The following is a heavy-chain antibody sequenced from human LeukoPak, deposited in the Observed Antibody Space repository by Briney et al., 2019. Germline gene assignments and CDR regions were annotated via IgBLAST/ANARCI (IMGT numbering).Heavy chain of an antibody. V-gene: IGHV4-34*01. D-gene: IGHD2-21*02. CDR3: ARAYCVGDCTVLHIYFDN. CDR2: INHSGST. CDR1: GGSFSGYY. J-gene: IGHJ4*02. Sequence: SETLSLTCAVYGGSFSGYYWSWIRQPPGKGLEWIGEINHSGSTNYNPSLKSRVTISVDTSKNQFSLKLSSVTAADTAVYYCARAYCVGDCTVLHIYFDNWGQGTLVTVSS.